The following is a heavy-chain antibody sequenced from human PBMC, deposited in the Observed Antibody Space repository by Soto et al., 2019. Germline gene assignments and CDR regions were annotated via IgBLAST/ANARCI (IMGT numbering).Heavy chain of an antibody. V-gene: IGHV4-59*01. CDR2: IYYSGTT. CDR1: GASISSYY. CDR3: ALYCSSTSCYGQWNY. Sequence: PSETLSLTCTAPGASISSYYWTWIRQAPGKGLEWIGYIYYSGTTNYNPSLKSRLTISVDTSKNQFSLKLSSVTAADTAVYYCALYCSSTSCYGQWNYWGQGTLVTVSS. D-gene: IGHD2-2*01. J-gene: IGHJ4*02.